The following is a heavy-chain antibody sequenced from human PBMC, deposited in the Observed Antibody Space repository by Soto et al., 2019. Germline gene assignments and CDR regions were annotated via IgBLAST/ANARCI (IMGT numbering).Heavy chain of an antibody. D-gene: IGHD5-18*01. V-gene: IGHV3-33*01. J-gene: IGHJ4*02. CDR3: ATARGYSYGSPPYYFDY. CDR1: GFTFSSYG. CDR2: IWYDGSNK. Sequence: TGGSLRLSCAASGFTFSSYGMHWVRQAPGKGLEWVAVIWYDGSNKYYADSVKGRFTISRDNSKNTLYLQMNSLRAEDTAVYYCATARGYSYGSPPYYFDYWGQGTLVTVSS.